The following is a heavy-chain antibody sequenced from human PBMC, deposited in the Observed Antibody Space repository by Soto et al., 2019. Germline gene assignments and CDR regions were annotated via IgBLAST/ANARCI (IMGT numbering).Heavy chain of an antibody. J-gene: IGHJ3*02. CDR2: LSYTGST. D-gene: IGHD3-9*01. CDR1: GDSISSYY. Sequence: PSETLSLTCTVSGDSISSYYWSWIRQPPGKGLEWIGYLSYTGSTNSNPSLKSRVTISVDTSKNQFSLKLISVTAADTAVYFCARRSVNNYDILTDAFDIWGQGTMVTVSS. CDR3: ARRSVNNYDILTDAFDI. V-gene: IGHV4-59*08.